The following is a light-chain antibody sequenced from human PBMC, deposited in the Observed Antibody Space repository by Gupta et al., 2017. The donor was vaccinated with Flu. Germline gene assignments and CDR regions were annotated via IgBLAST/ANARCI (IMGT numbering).Light chain of an antibody. CDR1: ETVLYSSNKRNY. Sequence: SLGEAATITCRSSETVLYSSNKRNYLAWYQHKPGHPPKLLIYWASTRESGVPDRFSGSGSGTEFTLTISSLQAEDVAVYYCQQDDSAHLTFGGGTKVEIK. V-gene: IGKV4-1*01. CDR3: QQDDSAHLT. J-gene: IGKJ4*01. CDR2: WAS.